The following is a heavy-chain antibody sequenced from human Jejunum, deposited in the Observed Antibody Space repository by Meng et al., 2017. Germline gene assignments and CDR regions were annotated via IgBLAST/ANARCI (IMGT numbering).Heavy chain of an antibody. CDR1: GLSFMSYA. CDR2: ITAGNGNT. V-gene: IGHV1-3*01. CDR3: ARDMPYSSGSFDF. D-gene: IGHD3-10*01. Sequence: QVQLVQSGAEVKKPGASVKGSCWPSGLSFMSYAIYWLRQAPGPSLEWMGWITAGNGNTNYSQKFQGRVTITRDTSASTAYMELSSLRFEDTAVYYCARDMPYSSGSFDFWGQGTLVTVSS. J-gene: IGHJ4*02.